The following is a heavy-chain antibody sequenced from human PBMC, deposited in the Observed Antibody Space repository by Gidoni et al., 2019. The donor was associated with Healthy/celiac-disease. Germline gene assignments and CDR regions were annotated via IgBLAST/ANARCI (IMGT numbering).Heavy chain of an antibody. CDR2: ISSSSSYI. CDR1: GFTFSSYS. J-gene: IGHJ4*02. D-gene: IGHD6-19*01. V-gene: IGHV3-21*01. CDR3: ARDPSGIAVAEVDY. Sequence: EVQLVESGGGLVKPGGSLSLSCAASGFTFSSYSMNWVRQAPGKGLEWVSSISSSSSYIYYADSVKGRFTISRDNAKNSLYLQMNSLRAEDTAVYYCARDPSGIAVAEVDYWGQGTLVTVSS.